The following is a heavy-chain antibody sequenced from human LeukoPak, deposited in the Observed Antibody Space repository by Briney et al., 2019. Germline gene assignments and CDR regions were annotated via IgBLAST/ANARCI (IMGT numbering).Heavy chain of an antibody. J-gene: IGHJ4*02. Sequence: PGRSLRLSCAASGFTFSSYGMHWVRQAPGKGLEWVAFIRYDGSNNYYADSVKGRFTISRDNSKNTLYLQMNSLRAEDTAVYYCAKDFLDSSGYYYPPYYFDYWGQGTLVTVSS. CDR1: GFTFSSYG. CDR2: IRYDGSNN. V-gene: IGHV3-30*02. CDR3: AKDFLDSSGYYYPPYYFDY. D-gene: IGHD3-22*01.